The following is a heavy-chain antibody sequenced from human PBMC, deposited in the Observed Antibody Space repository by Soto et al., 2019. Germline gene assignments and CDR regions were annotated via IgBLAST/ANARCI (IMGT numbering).Heavy chain of an antibody. CDR1: GFSFNEAW. CDR3: TTGSEEGI. J-gene: IGHJ6*02. V-gene: IGHV3-15*07. CDR2: SKANAGGGAT. Sequence: EVQLVESAGGLVKPGGSLRLSCVASGFSFNEAWMNWVRQAPGQGLEWVGRSKANAGGGATNYAAPVQGRFTISRDDSKNTLYLHMNSLRTEDTAIYYCTTGSEEGIWGQGTTVIVSS.